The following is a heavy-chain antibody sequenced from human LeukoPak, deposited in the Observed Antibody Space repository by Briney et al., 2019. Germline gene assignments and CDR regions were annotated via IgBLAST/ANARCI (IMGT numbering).Heavy chain of an antibody. J-gene: IGHJ5*02. CDR3: ARGHYDFWSGYKNWSDP. V-gene: IGHV1-8*01. D-gene: IGHD3-3*01. CDR1: GYTFTSYD. Sequence: GASVKVSCKASGYTFTSYDINWVRQATGQGLEWMGWMNPNSGNTGYAQKFQGRVTMTRNTSISTAYMELSSLRSEDTAVYYCARGHYDFWSGYKNWSDPWGQGTLVTVSS. CDR2: MNPNSGNT.